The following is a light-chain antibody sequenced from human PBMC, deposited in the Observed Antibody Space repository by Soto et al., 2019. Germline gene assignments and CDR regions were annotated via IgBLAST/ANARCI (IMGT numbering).Light chain of an antibody. CDR1: SSDVGGYNY. Sequence: QSALTQPASVSGSPGQSITISCTGTSSDVGGYNYVSWYQHHPGKAPKLMIYEVSNRPSGVSNRFSGSKSGNTASLTISGLQAEDEADYYCSSQTGSATMVFGGGTKLTVL. CDR2: EVS. CDR3: SSQTGSATMV. J-gene: IGLJ2*01. V-gene: IGLV2-14*01.